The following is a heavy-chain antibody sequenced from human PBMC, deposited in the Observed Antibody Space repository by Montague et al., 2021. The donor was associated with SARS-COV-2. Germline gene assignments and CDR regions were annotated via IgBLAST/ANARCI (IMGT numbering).Heavy chain of an antibody. CDR2: INHGGST. CDR1: GGSFSGYY. Sequence: SETRSLTCAVHGGSFSGYYWNWIRQRPGKGLEWIGEINHGGSTNYNPSLKNRLTISADTSKNQFSLKLTSVAATDTAVYYCARLRDGVVPSPTLGIGPYFTYYYMDVWGKGTTVTVS. D-gene: IGHD2-15*01. CDR3: ARLRDGVVPSPTLGIGPYFTYYYMDV. J-gene: IGHJ6*03. V-gene: IGHV4-34*01.